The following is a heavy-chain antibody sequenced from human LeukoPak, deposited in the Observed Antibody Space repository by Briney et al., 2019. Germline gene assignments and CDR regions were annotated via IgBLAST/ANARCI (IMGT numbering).Heavy chain of an antibody. CDR1: GGTFSSYA. CDR3: ARTVGDDYYYYYGMDV. J-gene: IGHJ6*04. Sequence: ASVKVSCKASGGTFSSYAISWVRQAPGQGLEWMGGIIPIFGTVNYAQKFQGRVTITADESTSTAYMELSSLRSEDTAVYYCARTVGDDYYYYYGMDVWGKGTTVTVSS. D-gene: IGHD2-21*01. CDR2: IIPIFGTV. V-gene: IGHV1-69*13.